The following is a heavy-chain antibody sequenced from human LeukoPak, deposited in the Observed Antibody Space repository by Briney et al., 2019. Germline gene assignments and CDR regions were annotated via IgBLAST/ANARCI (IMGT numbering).Heavy chain of an antibody. CDR1: GGSISTYY. CDR2: FHYSGTT. J-gene: IGHJ4*02. D-gene: IGHD7-27*01. CDR3: ARVDANWGVVDY. V-gene: IGHV4-59*01. Sequence: SSETLSLTCTVPGGSISTYYWSWFRQPPGKGLEWIGYFHYSGTTNYNPSLKSRVTISVDTSKNQFSLKLSSVTAADTAVYYCARVDANWGVVDYWGQGTLVTVSS.